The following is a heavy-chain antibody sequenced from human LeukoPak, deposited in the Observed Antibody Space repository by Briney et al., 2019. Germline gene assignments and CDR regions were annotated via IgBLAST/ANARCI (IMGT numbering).Heavy chain of an antibody. V-gene: IGHV4-4*07. CDR1: GGSISSYY. CDR3: ARGSGLWFGELFFDY. J-gene: IGHJ4*02. CDR2: ISTSGST. Sequence: SETLSLTCTVSGGSISSYYWSWIRQPAGKGLESIGHISTSGSTNYNPSLKSRVTMSVDTSKNQFSLKLSSVTAADTAVYYCARGSGLWFGELFFDYWGQGTLVTVSS. D-gene: IGHD3-10*01.